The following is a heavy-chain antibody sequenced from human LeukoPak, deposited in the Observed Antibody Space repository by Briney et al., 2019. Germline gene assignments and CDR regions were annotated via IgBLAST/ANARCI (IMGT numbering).Heavy chain of an antibody. CDR1: GFTFSSYS. CDR2: ISSSSSYI. V-gene: IGHV3-21*01. Sequence: PGGSLRLSCAASGFTFSSYSMNWVRQAPGKGLEWVSSISSSSSYIYYADSVKGRFTISRDNAKNSLYLQMNSLRAEDTAVYYCARDKSRWSGYDHVDYWGQGTLVTVSS. CDR3: ARDKSRWSGYDHVDY. D-gene: IGHD5-12*01. J-gene: IGHJ4*02.